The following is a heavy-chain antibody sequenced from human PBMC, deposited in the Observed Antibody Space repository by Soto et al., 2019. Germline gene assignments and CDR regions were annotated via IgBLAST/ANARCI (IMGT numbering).Heavy chain of an antibody. J-gene: IGHJ4*02. D-gene: IGHD2-21*02. Sequence: SETLSLTCAVSGGSISSTNWWSWVRQPPGKGLEWIGEIYYSGGTYYNPSLKSRVTISVDTSKNQFSLKLISVTAADTAVYYCARETPRAVVTATDDYWGQGTLVTVSS. CDR1: GGSISSTNW. V-gene: IGHV4-4*02. CDR2: IYYSGGT. CDR3: ARETPRAVVTATDDY.